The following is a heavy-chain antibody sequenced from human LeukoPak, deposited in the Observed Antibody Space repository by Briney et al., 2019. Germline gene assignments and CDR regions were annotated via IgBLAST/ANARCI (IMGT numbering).Heavy chain of an antibody. CDR1: GGSISSYY. D-gene: IGHD5-12*01. CDR3: ARGGGYSGYGGYFDY. V-gene: IGHV4-59*01. CDR2: IYYSGST. J-gene: IGHJ4*02. Sequence: PSETLSLTCTVSGGSISSYYWSWIRQPPGKGLEWIGYIYYSGSTNYNPSLKSRVTISVDTSKNQFSLKLSSVTAADTAVYYCARGGGYSGYGGYFDYWGQGTLVTVSS.